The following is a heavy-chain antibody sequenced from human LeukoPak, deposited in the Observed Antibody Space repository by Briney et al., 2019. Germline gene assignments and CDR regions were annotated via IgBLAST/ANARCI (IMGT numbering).Heavy chain of an antibody. CDR2: INHSGST. CDR3: ARRVAAAGTEVNFDY. J-gene: IGHJ4*02. Sequence: SETLSLTCTVSGGSISSYYWSWIRQPPGKGLEWIGEINHSGSTNYNPSLKSRVTISVDTSKNQFSLKLSSVTAADTAVYYCARRVAAAGTEVNFDYWGQGTLVTVSS. D-gene: IGHD6-13*01. CDR1: GGSISSYY. V-gene: IGHV4-34*01.